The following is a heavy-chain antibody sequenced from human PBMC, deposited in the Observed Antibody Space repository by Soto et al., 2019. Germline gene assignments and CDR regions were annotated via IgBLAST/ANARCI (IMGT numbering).Heavy chain of an antibody. CDR3: ARDGSAAGAYYYYGMDV. V-gene: IGHV1-2*04. CDR2: INPNSGGT. J-gene: IGHJ6*02. Sequence: ASVKVSCKASGYTFTGYYMHWVRQAPGQGLEWMGWINPNSGGTNYAQKFQGWVTMTRDTSISTAYVELSRLRSDDTAVYYCARDGSAAGAYYYYGMDVWGQGTTVTVSS. D-gene: IGHD6-13*01. CDR1: GYTFTGYY.